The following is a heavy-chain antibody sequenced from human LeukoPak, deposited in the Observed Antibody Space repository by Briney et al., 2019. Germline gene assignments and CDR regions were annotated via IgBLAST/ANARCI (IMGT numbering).Heavy chain of an antibody. CDR2: IYTSGST. CDR1: GGSISSYY. Sequence: PSETLSLTCTVSGGSISSYYWSWIRHPAGKGLEWIGCIYTSGSTNYNPSLKSRVTMSVDTSKNQFSLRLSSVTAADTAVYYCARGQIPRTTVATYYMDVWGKGTTVTVSS. CDR3: ARGQIPRTTVATYYMDV. D-gene: IGHD4-11*01. J-gene: IGHJ6*03. V-gene: IGHV4-4*07.